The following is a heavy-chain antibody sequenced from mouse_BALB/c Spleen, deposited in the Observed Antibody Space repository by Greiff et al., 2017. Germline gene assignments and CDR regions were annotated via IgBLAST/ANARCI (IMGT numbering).Heavy chain of an antibody. J-gene: IGHJ2*01. D-gene: IGHD1-1*01. CDR2: IDPENGNT. CDR3: ARRRVRDYYGSSYYFDY. CDR1: GFNIKDYY. Sequence: EVKLMESGAELVRPGALVKLSCKASGFNIKDYYMHWVKQRPEQGLEWIGWIDPENGNTIYDPKFQGKASITADTSSNTAYLQLSSLTSEDTAVYYCARRRVRDYYGSSYYFDYWGQGTTLTVSS. V-gene: IGHV14-1*02.